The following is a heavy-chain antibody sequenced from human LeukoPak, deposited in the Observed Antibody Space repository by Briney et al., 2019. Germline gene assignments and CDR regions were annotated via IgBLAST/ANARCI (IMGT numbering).Heavy chain of an antibody. V-gene: IGHV3-53*01. J-gene: IGHJ3*02. D-gene: IGHD5-18*01. CDR3: ARSRGYVDTVMVDAFDI. Sequence: PGGSLRLSCAASGFTVSSNYMSWVRQAPGKGLEWVSVIYSGGSTYYADSVKGRFTISRDNSKDTLYLQMNSLRAEDTAVYYCARSRGYVDTVMVDAFDIWGQGTMVTVSS. CDR2: IYSGGST. CDR1: GFTVSSNY.